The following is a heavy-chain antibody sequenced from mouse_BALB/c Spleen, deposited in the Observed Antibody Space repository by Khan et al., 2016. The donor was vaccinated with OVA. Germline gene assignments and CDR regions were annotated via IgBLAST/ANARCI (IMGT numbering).Heavy chain of an antibody. Sequence: QVRLQQSGAELVRPGTSVKLSCKTSGYIFTSYWIHWVKQRSGQGLEWIARIYPGTDNTYYNEKFKDKATLTADKSSSTAYLQLSSLKSEDSAVFFCAREEALYYFDYWGQGTTRTVSS. J-gene: IGHJ2*01. CDR1: GYIFTSYW. CDR2: IYPGTDNT. V-gene: IGHV1S132*01. CDR3: AREEALYYFDY. D-gene: IGHD3-2*02.